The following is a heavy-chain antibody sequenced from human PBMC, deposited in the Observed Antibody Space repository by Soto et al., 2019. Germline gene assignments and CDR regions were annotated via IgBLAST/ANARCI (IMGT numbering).Heavy chain of an antibody. Sequence: EVQLLESGGGLVQPGGSLRLSCAASGFTFSSYAMSWVRQAPGKGLEWVSAISGSGGSTYYADSVKGRFTISRDNSKLEVYLQMNGWRAEDTAVYYCAREEKGGYDYCYGMDVWGQGTTVTVSS. V-gene: IGHV3-23*01. CDR2: ISGSGGST. J-gene: IGHJ6*02. D-gene: IGHD6-13*01. CDR1: GFTFSSYA. CDR3: AREEKGGYDYCYGMDV.